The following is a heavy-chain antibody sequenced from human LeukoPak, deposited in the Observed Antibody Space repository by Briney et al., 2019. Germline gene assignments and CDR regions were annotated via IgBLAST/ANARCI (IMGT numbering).Heavy chain of an antibody. V-gene: IGHV1-2*02. J-gene: IGHJ4*02. CDR3: ARDLEVRGVLYYFDY. CDR1: GYTFTGYY. CDR2: INPNSGGT. D-gene: IGHD3-10*01. Sequence: ASVKVSCTASGYTFTGYYMHWVRQAPGQGLEWMGWINPNSGGTNYAQKFQDRVTMTRDTSISTAYMELSRLRSDDTAVYYCARDLEVRGVLYYFDYWGQGTLVTVSS.